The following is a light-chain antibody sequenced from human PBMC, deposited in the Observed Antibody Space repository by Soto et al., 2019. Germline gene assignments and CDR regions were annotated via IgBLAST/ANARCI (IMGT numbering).Light chain of an antibody. CDR2: TAS. Sequence: DIQMTQSPSSLSASVGDRVTITCRASQSISSYLNWYQQKPGKAPKLLIYTASSLKSGVPSRFSGSGSGTDFTLTISSLQPEDFATYYCQQSHSTPFTFGPGTKVDIK. CDR3: QQSHSTPFT. V-gene: IGKV1-39*01. J-gene: IGKJ3*01. CDR1: QSISSY.